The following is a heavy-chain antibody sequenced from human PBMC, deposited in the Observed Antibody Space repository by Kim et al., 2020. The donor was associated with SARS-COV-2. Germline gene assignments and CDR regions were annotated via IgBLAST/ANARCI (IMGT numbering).Heavy chain of an antibody. CDR1: GFTFSDQY. V-gene: IGHV3-72*01. J-gene: IGHJ4*01. CDR3: AREGRVSSGTY. Sequence: GGSLRLSCTASGFTFSDQYMDWVRQAPGKGLEWVGRSRDKANSYTTEYAASVKGRFTISRDDSKNSLYLQMNSLKTEDTAVYYCAREGRVSSGTYWG. CDR2: SRDKANSYTT. D-gene: IGHD1-26*01.